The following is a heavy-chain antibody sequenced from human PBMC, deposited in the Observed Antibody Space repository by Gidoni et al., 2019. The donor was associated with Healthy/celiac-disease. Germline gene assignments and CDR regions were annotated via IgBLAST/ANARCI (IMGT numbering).Heavy chain of an antibody. CDR3: AKDGGVQRDY. D-gene: IGHD2-15*01. CDR2: ISYDGSNK. V-gene: IGHV3-30*18. CDR1: GFTFSSYG. Sequence: QVQLVESGGGVVQPGWSLRLSCAASGFTFSSYGMHWVRQAPGKGLEWVAVISYDGSNKYYADSVKGRFTISRDNSKNTLYLQMNSLRAEDTAVYYCAKDGGVQRDYWGQGTLVTVSS. J-gene: IGHJ4*02.